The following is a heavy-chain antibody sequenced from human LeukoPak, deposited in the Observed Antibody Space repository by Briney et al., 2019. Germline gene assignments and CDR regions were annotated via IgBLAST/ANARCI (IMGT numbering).Heavy chain of an antibody. V-gene: IGHV4-4*02. CDR2: IYHSGST. CDR3: ARDRIYPKQWLIGGHPDY. CDR1: GGSISSSNW. Sequence: PSETLSLTCAVSGGSISSSNWWSWVRQPPGKGLGWIGEIYHSGSTNYNPSLKSRVTISVDTSKNQFSLKLTSVTAADTAVYYCARDRIYPKQWLIGGHPDYWGQGTLITVFS. J-gene: IGHJ4*02. D-gene: IGHD6-19*01.